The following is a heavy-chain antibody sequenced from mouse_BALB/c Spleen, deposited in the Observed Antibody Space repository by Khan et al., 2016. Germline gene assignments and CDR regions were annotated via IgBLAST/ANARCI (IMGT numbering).Heavy chain of an antibody. D-gene: IGHD2-1*01. J-gene: IGHJ2*01. CDR1: GYTFTTAG. CDR2: INTHSGVP. Sequence: QIQLVQSGPELKKPGETVRISCKASGYTFTTAGMQWVQKMPGKGLQWIGWINTHSGVPNYAVDFKGRFAFSFETSASTSYLPIRNLKHEDTATYCCARTVGNYGYFSYWGQGTTLTVSS. V-gene: IGHV9-4*02. CDR3: ARTVGNYGYFSY.